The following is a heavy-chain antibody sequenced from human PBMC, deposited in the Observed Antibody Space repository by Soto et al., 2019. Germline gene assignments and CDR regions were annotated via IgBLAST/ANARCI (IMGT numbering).Heavy chain of an antibody. V-gene: IGHV1-3*01. D-gene: IGHD2-8*01. Sequence: QRLEWMGWINAGNGNTKYSQKFQGRVTITRDTSASTAYMELSSLRSEDTAVYYCARSGYCTNGVCYDFDYWGQGTLVSVSS. CDR3: ARSGYCTNGVCYDFDY. J-gene: IGHJ4*02. CDR2: INAGNGNT.